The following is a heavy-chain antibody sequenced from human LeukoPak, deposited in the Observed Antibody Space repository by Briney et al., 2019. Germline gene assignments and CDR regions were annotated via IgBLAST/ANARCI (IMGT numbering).Heavy chain of an antibody. V-gene: IGHV4-34*01. D-gene: IGHD6-19*01. CDR3: ARRQWHPKFDY. Sequence: PSETLSLTYAVYGGSFSGYYWSWIRQPPGKGLEWIGEINHSGSTNYNPSLKSRVTISVDTSKNQFSLKLSSVTAADTAVYYCARRQWHPKFDYWGQGTLVTVSS. CDR1: GGSFSGYY. CDR2: INHSGST. J-gene: IGHJ4*02.